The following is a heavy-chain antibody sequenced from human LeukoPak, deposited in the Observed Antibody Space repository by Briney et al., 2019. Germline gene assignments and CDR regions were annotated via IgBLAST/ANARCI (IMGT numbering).Heavy chain of an antibody. CDR3: ARSGIAVAGAFDI. J-gene: IGHJ3*02. D-gene: IGHD6-19*01. Sequence: GGSLRLSCSASGFTFSRYAMNWVRQAPGKGLEWVSSISSTGVYIDYADSVKGRFTISRDNAKNSLFLQMNSLRAEDTAVYYCARSGIAVAGAFDIWGQGTMVTVSS. CDR1: GFTFSRYA. V-gene: IGHV3-21*01. CDR2: ISSTGVYI.